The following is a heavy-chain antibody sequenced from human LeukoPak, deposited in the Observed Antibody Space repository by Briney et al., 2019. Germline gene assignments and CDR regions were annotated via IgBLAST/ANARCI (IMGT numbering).Heavy chain of an antibody. J-gene: IGHJ5*02. Sequence: ASVKVSCKASGYTFTSYGISWVRQAPGQGLEWMGWISAYNGNTNYAQKLQGRVTMTTDTSTSTAYMELRSLRSDDRAVYYCARDEMDQYGVYPRRFDPWGQGTLVTVSS. D-gene: IGHD4-17*01. CDR1: GYTFTSYG. CDR2: ISAYNGNT. CDR3: ARDEMDQYGVYPRRFDP. V-gene: IGHV1-18*01.